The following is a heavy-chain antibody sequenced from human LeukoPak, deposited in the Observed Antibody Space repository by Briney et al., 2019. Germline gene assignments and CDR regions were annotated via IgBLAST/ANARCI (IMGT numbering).Heavy chain of an antibody. CDR2: ISWNSGSI. CDR1: GFTFSSSA. V-gene: IGHV3-9*01. CDR3: AKDRGLRNQWLQLTHDY. Sequence: PGGSLRLSCAASGFTFSSSAMSWVRQVPGKGLEWVSGISWNSGSIGYADSVKGRFTISRDNAKNSLYLQMNSLRAEDTALYYCAKDRGLRNQWLQLTHDYWGQGTLVSVSS. D-gene: IGHD5-24*01. J-gene: IGHJ4*02.